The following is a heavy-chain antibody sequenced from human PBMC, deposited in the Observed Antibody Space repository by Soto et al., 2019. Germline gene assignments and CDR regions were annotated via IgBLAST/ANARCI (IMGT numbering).Heavy chain of an antibody. CDR2: IIPILGIA. CDR3: ARGGYCSGGSCATYYYGMDV. J-gene: IGHJ6*02. CDR1: GGTFSSYT. V-gene: IGHV1-69*02. Sequence: SVKVSCKASGGTFSSYTISWVRQAPGQGLEWMGRIIPILGIANYAQKFQGRVTITADKSTSTAYMELSSLRSEDTAVYYCARGGYCSGGSCATYYYGMDVWG. D-gene: IGHD2-15*01.